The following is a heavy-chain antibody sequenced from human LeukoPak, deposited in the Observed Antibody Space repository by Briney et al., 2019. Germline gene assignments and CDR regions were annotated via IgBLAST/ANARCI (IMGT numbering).Heavy chain of an antibody. D-gene: IGHD3-16*02. CDR3: GTDVPYTGGGAIVY. J-gene: IGHJ4*02. CDR1: GFAFKNVW. Sequence: GGSLRLSCTASGFAFKNVWMSWVRQAPGKGPEWVGHIKSKYDGGTTDYGAPVKDRFTISRDDSKNTLYLQVNSLKTEDTGMYYCGTDVPYTGGGAIVYWGQGTLVIVSS. V-gene: IGHV3-15*01. CDR2: IKSKYDGGTT.